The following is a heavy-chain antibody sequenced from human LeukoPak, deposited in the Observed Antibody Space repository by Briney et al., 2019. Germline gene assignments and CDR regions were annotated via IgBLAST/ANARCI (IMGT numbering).Heavy chain of an antibody. CDR3: ARQGNYCSRTSCYLYHYYMDV. Sequence: SETLSLTCTVSGGSISSSSYYWGWIRQPPGKGLEWIGTIYYSGNTYYNPSLKSRVTISVDTSKNQFSLKLSSVTAADTAVYYCARQGNYCSRTSCYLYHYYMDVWGKGTTVTVSS. D-gene: IGHD2-2*01. CDR2: IYYSGNT. CDR1: GGSISSSSYY. V-gene: IGHV4-39*01. J-gene: IGHJ6*03.